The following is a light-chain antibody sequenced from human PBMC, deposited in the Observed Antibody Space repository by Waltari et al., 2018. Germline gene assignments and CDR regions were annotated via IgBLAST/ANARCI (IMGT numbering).Light chain of an antibody. CDR2: LNSDGSD. CDR3: QTWGTGTHVV. J-gene: IGLJ2*01. CDR1: SGHSSYA. Sequence: QPELTQSPSASASLGASVKLTCIRSSGHSSYAIARHQQQPQKGPRYLMKLNSDGSDNRGDGIPELFSVSSSGAGLYLTISSVQSEDEADYYCQTWGTGTHVVFGGGTKLTVL. V-gene: IGLV4-69*01.